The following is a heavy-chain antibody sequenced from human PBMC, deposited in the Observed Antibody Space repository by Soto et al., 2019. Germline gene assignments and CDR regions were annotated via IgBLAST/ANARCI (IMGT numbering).Heavy chain of an antibody. CDR3: ARQCRGVTCHWFVP. Sequence: SETLSLTCAVSGGTISSRNWWSWVRQPPGKGLEWVGEVYHRGSTYYNPSLKSRVTISVDTSKNQFSLTLTSVTAADTAVYYCARQCRGVTCHWFVPWGQGTLVTVSS. V-gene: IGHV4-4*02. J-gene: IGHJ5*02. CDR2: VYHRGST. CDR1: GGTISSRNW. D-gene: IGHD2-15*01.